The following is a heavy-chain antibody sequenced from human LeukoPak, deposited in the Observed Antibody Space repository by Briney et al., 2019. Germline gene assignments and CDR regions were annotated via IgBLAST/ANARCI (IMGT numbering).Heavy chain of an antibody. D-gene: IGHD2-8*01. CDR1: GGTFSSYA. CDR3: ARGGGYCTNGVCQYYFDY. V-gene: IGHV1-69*13. Sequence: SVKLSCKASGGTFSSYAISWVRQPPGQGLELMGGIIPIFGTANYAQKFQGRVTITADESTSTAYMELSSLRSEDTAVYYCARGGGYCTNGVCQYYFDYWGQGTLVTISS. J-gene: IGHJ4*02. CDR2: IIPIFGTA.